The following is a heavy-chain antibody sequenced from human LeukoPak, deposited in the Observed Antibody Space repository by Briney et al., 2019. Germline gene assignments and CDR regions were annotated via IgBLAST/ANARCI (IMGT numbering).Heavy chain of an antibody. D-gene: IGHD3-3*01. J-gene: IGHJ4*02. Sequence: SETLSLTCAVYGGSFSGYYWSWIRQPPGKGLEWIGEINHSGSTNYNPSLKSRVTISVDTSKNQFSLKLSSVTAADTAVYYCARGPIFGVVIPYYFDYWGQGTLVTVSS. CDR1: GGSFSGYY. CDR2: INHSGST. V-gene: IGHV4-34*01. CDR3: ARGPIFGVVIPYYFDY.